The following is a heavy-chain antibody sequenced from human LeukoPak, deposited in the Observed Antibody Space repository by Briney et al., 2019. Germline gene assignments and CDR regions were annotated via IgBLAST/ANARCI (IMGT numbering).Heavy chain of an antibody. V-gene: IGHV1-2*02. CDR3: ARDRDGMDV. D-gene: IGHD3-10*01. Sequence: ASVKISCKASGYTFTGYYMHWVRQAPGQGLEWMGWINPNSDGTNYAQKFQGRVTMTRDTSTSTTYMEVGRLRSDDTAVYYCARDRDGMDVWGQGTTVTVSS. CDR1: GYTFTGYY. J-gene: IGHJ6*02. CDR2: INPNSDGT.